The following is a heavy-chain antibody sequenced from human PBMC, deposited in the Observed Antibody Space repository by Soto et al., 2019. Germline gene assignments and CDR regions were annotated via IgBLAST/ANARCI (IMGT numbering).Heavy chain of an antibody. CDR2: INPNSGGT. CDR1: GYTFTGYY. CDR3: ARGWGYCSGGSCPADI. Sequence: GASVKVSCKASGYTFTGYYMHWVRQAPGQGLEWMGWINPNSGGTNYAQKFQGRVTMTRDTSISTAYMELSRLRSDDTAVYYCARGWGYCSGGSCPADIWGQGTMVTVSS. V-gene: IGHV1-2*02. D-gene: IGHD2-15*01. J-gene: IGHJ3*02.